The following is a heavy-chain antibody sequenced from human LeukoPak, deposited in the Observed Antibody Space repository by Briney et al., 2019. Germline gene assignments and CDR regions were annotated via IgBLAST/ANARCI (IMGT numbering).Heavy chain of an antibody. CDR2: INVDGSVT. CDR3: TRDYNHGMDV. V-gene: IGHV3-74*01. CDR1: GFSSNGYC. Sequence: GGSLRLSCAASGFSSNGYCMHWVRLVPGKGPMWVSCINVDGSVTRYVDSVKGRFTISRDNARNTLYLQMNSLGVEDTAVYYCTRDYNHGMDVWGQGTTVTASS. J-gene: IGHJ6*01.